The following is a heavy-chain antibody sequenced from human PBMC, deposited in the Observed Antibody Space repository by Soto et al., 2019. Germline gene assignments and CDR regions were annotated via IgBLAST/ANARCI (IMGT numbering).Heavy chain of an antibody. CDR1: GGTFSSYA. J-gene: IGHJ5*02. CDR2: IIPIFGTA. CDR3: ARDPGGYCSGGSCYYLVAPGWFDP. V-gene: IGHV1-69*01. Sequence: QVQLVQSGAEVKKPGSSVKVSCKASGGTFSSYAISWVRQAPGQGLEWMGGIIPIFGTANYAQKFQGRVTITADESTGTAYMELSSLRSEDTAVYYCARDPGGYCSGGSCYYLVAPGWFDPWGQGTLVTVSS. D-gene: IGHD2-15*01.